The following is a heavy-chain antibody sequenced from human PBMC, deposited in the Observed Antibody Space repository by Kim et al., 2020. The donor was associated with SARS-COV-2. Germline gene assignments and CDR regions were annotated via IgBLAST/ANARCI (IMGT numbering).Heavy chain of an antibody. V-gene: IGHV3-30*04. J-gene: IGHJ4*02. CDR2: ISYDGSNK. Sequence: GGSLRLSCAASGFTFSSYAMHWVRQAPGKGLEWVAVISYDGSNKYYADSVKGRFTISRDNSKNTLYLQMNSLRAEDTAVYYCARDLTMVRGVTGAYFDYWGQGTLVTVSS. CDR1: GFTFSSYA. D-gene: IGHD3-10*01. CDR3: ARDLTMVRGVTGAYFDY.